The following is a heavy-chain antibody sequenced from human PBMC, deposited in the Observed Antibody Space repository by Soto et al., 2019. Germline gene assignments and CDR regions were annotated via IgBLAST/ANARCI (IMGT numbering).Heavy chain of an antibody. CDR2: IRSKAYGGTT. CDR3: TRGSGSYSSGWYVDY. CDR1: AFSFGDYA. V-gene: IGHV3-49*04. Sequence: GGSLILSCTASAFSFGDYAMSWVRQAPGKGLEWVGFIRSKAYGGTTEYAVSVKGRFTISRDDSKSLAYLEMNSLKTEYTAVYYCTRGSGSYSSGWYVDYWGQGTLVTVSS. D-gene: IGHD6-19*01. J-gene: IGHJ4*02.